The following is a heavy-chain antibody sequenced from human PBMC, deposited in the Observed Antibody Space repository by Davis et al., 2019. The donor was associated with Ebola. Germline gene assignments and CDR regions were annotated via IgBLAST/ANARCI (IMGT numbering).Heavy chain of an antibody. CDR1: GSTFTSYY. J-gene: IGHJ6*02. D-gene: IGHD4-11*01. V-gene: IGHV1-46*01. CDR3: ARDRDAYSNYYYGMDV. Sequence: ASVKVSCKASGSTFTSYYMHWVRQAPGQGLEWMGIINPSGGSTSYAQKFQGRVTMTRDTSTSTVYMELSSLRSEDTAVYYCARDRDAYSNYYYGMDVWGQGTTVTVSS. CDR2: INPSGGST.